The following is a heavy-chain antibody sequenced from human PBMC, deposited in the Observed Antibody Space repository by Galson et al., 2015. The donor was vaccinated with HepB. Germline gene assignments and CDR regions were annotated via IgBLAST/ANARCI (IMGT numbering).Heavy chain of an antibody. CDR1: GFTFSTYS. D-gene: IGHD3-3*01. Sequence: SLRLSCAAYGFTFSTYSMTWARQAPGMGLEWVSSINSVSSHIYYADSVRGRFTISRDNAKNSLSLQMNSLRVEDTAVYYCVRARREVLRFFDSDHWGQGTLVTVSS. J-gene: IGHJ4*02. V-gene: IGHV3-21*01. CDR3: VRARREVLRFFDSDH. CDR2: INSVSSHI.